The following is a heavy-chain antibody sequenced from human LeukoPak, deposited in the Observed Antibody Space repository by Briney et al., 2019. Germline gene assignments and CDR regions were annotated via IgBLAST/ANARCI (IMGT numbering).Heavy chain of an antibody. CDR2: ISSSSSTI. V-gene: IGHV3-48*01. D-gene: IGHD5-18*01. Sequence: GGSLRLSCAASGFTFSSYSMNWVRQAPGKGLEWGSYISSSSSTIYYADSVKGRFTISRDNAKNSLYLQMNSLRAEDTAVYYCARVRRDSYGHSNYYYYMDVWGKGTTVTVSS. CDR1: GFTFSSYS. CDR3: ARVRRDSYGHSNYYYYMDV. J-gene: IGHJ6*03.